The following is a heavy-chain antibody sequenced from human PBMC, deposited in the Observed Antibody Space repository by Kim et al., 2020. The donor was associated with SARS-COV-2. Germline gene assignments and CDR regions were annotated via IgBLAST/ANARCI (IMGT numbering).Heavy chain of an antibody. V-gene: IGHV3-21*01. D-gene: IGHD3-10*01. J-gene: IGHJ4*02. CDR2: SSYI. CDR3: ARDGSGYY. Sequence: SSYIYYADSVKGRFTISRDNAKNSLYLQMNSLRAEDTAVYYCARDGSGYYWGQGTLVTVSS.